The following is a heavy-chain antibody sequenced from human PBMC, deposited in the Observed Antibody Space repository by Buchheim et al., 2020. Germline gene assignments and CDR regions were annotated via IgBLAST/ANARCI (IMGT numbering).Heavy chain of an antibody. J-gene: IGHJ1*01. Sequence: QVQLQQWGAGLLKPSETLSLTCAVYGGSFSGYYWSWIRPPPGKGLEWIGEINHSGSTNYNPSLKSRVTISVDTSKNPFSLKLSSGTAADTAVYYCARAFRGSSGYYYGYFQHWGQGTL. CDR1: GGSFSGYY. CDR3: ARAFRGSSGYYYGYFQH. CDR2: INHSGST. V-gene: IGHV4-34*01. D-gene: IGHD3-22*01.